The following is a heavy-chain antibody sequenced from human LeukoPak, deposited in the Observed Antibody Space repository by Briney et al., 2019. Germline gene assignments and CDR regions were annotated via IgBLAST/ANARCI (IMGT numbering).Heavy chain of an antibody. V-gene: IGHV4-39*01. CDR3: ASGYSSSSFDY. CDR1: GGSISGRSYY. Sequence: PSETLSLTCTVSGGSISGRSYYWGWIRQPPGNGLEWIGSIYYSGSTYYNPSLKSRVTISVDTSKNQFSLKLSSVTAADTAVYYCASGYSSSSFDYWGPGTLVTVSS. J-gene: IGHJ4*02. D-gene: IGHD6-6*01. CDR2: IYYSGST.